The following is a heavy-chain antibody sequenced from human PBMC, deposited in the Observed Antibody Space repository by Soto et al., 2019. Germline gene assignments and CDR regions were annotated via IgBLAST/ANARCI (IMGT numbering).Heavy chain of an antibody. Sequence: EVQLLESGGGLVQPGGSLRLSCAASGFTFNTYAMSWVRQAPGKGLEWVSAISGSGGGTYYADSVKGRFTISRDNSKNTLYLQMNSLRAEDTAVYYCARGRDGYNRFDSWGQGTLVTVSS. D-gene: IGHD5-12*01. CDR1: GFTFNTYA. V-gene: IGHV3-23*01. CDR2: ISGSGGGT. J-gene: IGHJ4*02. CDR3: ARGRDGYNRFDS.